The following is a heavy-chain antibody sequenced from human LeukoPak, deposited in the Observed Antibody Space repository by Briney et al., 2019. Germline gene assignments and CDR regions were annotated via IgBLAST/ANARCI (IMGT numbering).Heavy chain of an antibody. Sequence: GASVKVSCKASGYTFTRYYMHWVRQAPGQGLEWMGVINPSGTSTTYAQKFQGRVTMTRGTSTSTVYMELGSLRSEDTAVYYCVNVGLIEVTGTAHWGQGTLVTVSS. J-gene: IGHJ4*02. CDR1: GYTFTRYY. CDR3: VNVGLIEVTGTAH. CDR2: INPSGTST. V-gene: IGHV1-46*01. D-gene: IGHD6-19*01.